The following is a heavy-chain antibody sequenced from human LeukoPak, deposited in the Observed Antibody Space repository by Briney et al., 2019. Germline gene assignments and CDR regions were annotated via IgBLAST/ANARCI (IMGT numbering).Heavy chain of an antibody. CDR1: GFTFSSYS. D-gene: IGHD3-3*01. V-gene: IGHV3-48*01. J-gene: IGHJ6*03. Sequence: GGSLRLSCAASGFTFSSYSMNWVRQAPGKGLEWVSYISSSSSTIYYADSVKGRFTISRDNAKNSLYLQMNSLRAEDTAVYYCARGDYDFWSGYPLYMDVWGKGTTVTVSS. CDR3: ARGDYDFWSGYPLYMDV. CDR2: ISSSSSTI.